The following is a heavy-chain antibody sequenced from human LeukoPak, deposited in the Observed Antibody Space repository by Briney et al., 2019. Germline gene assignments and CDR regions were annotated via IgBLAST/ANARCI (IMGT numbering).Heavy chain of an antibody. Sequence: SETLSLTCTVSGGSISSYYWSWIRQPPGKGVELIGYISYSGSTNYSPSLESRVTISVDTSKNQFSLKLSSVTAADTAVYYCARAVWNLPRVFDYWGQGALVTVSS. CDR2: ISYSGST. D-gene: IGHD3-16*01. CDR1: GGSISSYY. CDR3: ARAVWNLPRVFDY. J-gene: IGHJ4*02. V-gene: IGHV4-59*08.